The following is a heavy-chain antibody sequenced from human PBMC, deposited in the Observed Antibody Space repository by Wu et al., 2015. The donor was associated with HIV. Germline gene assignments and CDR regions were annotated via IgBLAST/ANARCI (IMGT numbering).Heavy chain of an antibody. CDR2: IIPIFGTA. J-gene: IGHJ4*02. CDR3: ARDRSYCSGGSCASDY. Sequence: QVQLVQSGAEVKKPGSSVKVSCKASGGTFSSYAISWVRQAPGQGLEWMGRIIPIFGTANYAQKFQGRVTITADESTSTAYMELSSLRSEDTAVYYCARDRSYCSGGSCASDYWGQGTLVTVFS. CDR1: GGTFSSYA. D-gene: IGHD2-15*01. V-gene: IGHV1-69*18.